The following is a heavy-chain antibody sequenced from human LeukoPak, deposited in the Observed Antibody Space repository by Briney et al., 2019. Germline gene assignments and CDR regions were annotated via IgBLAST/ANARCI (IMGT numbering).Heavy chain of an antibody. D-gene: IGHD2-15*01. CDR2: IRSKAYGGTT. CDR1: GFTFGDYA. J-gene: IGHJ4*02. V-gene: IGHV3-49*04. CDR3: TRVGDIVVVVAATYFDY. Sequence: GRSLRLSRTASGFTFGDYAMSWVRQAPGKGLEWVGFIRSKAYGGTTEYAASVKGRFTISRDDSKSIAYLQMNSLKTEDTAVYYCTRVGDIVVVVAATYFDYWGQGTLVTVSS.